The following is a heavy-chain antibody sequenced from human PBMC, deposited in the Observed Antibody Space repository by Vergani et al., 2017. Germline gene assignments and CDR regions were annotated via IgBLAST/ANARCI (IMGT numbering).Heavy chain of an antibody. Sequence: QVQLQESGPGLVKPSETLSLTCTVSGGSISSGSYYWSWIRQPPGKGLEWIGEINHSGSTKYNPSLKSRVTISVDTSKKQFSLKLSSVIAADTAVYYCARGLRLYYYESSGYYPDTYFDYWGQGTLVTVSS. V-gene: IGHV4-39*07. CDR3: ARGLRLYYYESSGYYPDTYFDY. J-gene: IGHJ4*02. CDR1: GGSISSGSYY. CDR2: INHSGST. D-gene: IGHD3-22*01.